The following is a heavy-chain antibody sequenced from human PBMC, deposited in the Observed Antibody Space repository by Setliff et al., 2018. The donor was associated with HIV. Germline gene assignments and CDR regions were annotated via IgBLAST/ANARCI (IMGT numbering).Heavy chain of an antibody. CDR1: GYSFTGYY. Sequence: ASVKVSCKASGYSFTGYYMHWVRQAPGQGLEWMGWMNPSTGGTRFAQKFQGRVTMTRDTFITTAYMELSSLRSDDTAVYYCARRGESPPHSSSWYYWGQGTLVTVSS. D-gene: IGHD6-13*01. CDR2: MNPSTGGT. V-gene: IGHV1-2*02. CDR3: ARRGESPPHSSSWYY. J-gene: IGHJ4*02.